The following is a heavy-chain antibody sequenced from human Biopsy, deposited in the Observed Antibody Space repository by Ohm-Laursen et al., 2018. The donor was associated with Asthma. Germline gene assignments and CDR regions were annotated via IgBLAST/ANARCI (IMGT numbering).Heavy chain of an antibody. V-gene: IGHV3-30-3*01. J-gene: IGHJ4*02. CDR3: AREGVAGTHIED. CDR1: RFTYD. D-gene: IGHD6-19*01. Sequence: SLRLSCAASRFTYDMHWVRQAPGKGLEWVAVISYDGCSIYYADSVKGRFTISRDNSKNTLSLQMNSLTAEDTAVYYCAREGVAGTHIEDWGQGTLVTVSS. CDR2: ISYDGCSI.